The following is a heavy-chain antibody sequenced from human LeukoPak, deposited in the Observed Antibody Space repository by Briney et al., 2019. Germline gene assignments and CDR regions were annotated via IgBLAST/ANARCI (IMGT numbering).Heavy chain of an antibody. CDR1: GYTFTNYW. CDR2: INPSGGST. Sequence: ASVKVSCKASGYTFTNYWIYWVRQAPGQGLEWMGIINPSGGSTNYAQRFQGRATMTRDTSISTAYMELSRLTSDDTAVYYCARVKGRVFGVITTKERYFDYWGQGTLVTVSS. J-gene: IGHJ4*02. V-gene: IGHV1-46*01. D-gene: IGHD3-3*01. CDR3: ARVKGRVFGVITTKERYFDY.